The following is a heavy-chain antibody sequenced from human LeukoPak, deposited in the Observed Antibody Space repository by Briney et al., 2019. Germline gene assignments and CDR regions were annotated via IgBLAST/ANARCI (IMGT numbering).Heavy chain of an antibody. J-gene: IGHJ4*02. CDR3: ARDRYYDSSGSFSYFDY. Sequence: PSETLSLTCTVSGGSISSYYWSWIRQPPGKGLEWIGYIYYSGSTNYNPSLKSRVTISVDTSKNQFSLKLSSVTAADTAVYYCARDRYYDSSGSFSYFDYWGQGTLVTVSS. V-gene: IGHV4-59*01. CDR2: IYYSGST. CDR1: GGSISSYY. D-gene: IGHD3-22*01.